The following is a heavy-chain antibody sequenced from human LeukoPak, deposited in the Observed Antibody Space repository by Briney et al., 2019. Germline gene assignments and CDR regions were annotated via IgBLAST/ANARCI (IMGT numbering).Heavy chain of an antibody. CDR1: GGSISSGGYY. D-gene: IGHD3-3*01. CDR2: IYHSGST. CDR3: AREIRGLEHDFWSGYYTEGDY. Sequence: SSETLSLTCTVSGGSISSGGYYWSWIRQPPGKGLEWIGYIYHSGSTYYNPSLKSRVTISVDRSKNQFSLKLSSVTAADTAVYYCAREIRGLEHDFWSGYYTEGDYWGQGTLVTVSS. V-gene: IGHV4-30-2*01. J-gene: IGHJ4*02.